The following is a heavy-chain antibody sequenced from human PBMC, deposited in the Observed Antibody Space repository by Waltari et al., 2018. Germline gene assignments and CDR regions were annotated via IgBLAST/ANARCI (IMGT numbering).Heavy chain of an antibody. D-gene: IGHD6-13*01. J-gene: IGHJ6*02. Sequence: QVQLQESGPGLVKPSETLSLTCTVSGYSISSGYYWGWIRQPPGKGLEWIGSIYHSGSTYYNPSLKSRVTISVDTSKNQFSLKLSSVTAADTAVYYCARVSARIAAAPRPYYYYYYGMDVWGQGTTVTVSS. CDR3: ARVSARIAAAPRPYYYYYYGMDV. CDR1: GYSISSGYY. CDR2: IYHSGST. V-gene: IGHV4-38-2*02.